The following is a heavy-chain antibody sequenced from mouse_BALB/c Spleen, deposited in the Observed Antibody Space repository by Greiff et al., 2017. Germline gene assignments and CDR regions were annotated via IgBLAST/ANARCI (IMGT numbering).Heavy chain of an antibody. D-gene: IGHD1-2*01. V-gene: IGHV2-9*02. J-gene: IGHJ3*01. CDR1: GFSLTSYG. CDR3: AREGLRLRFAY. CDR2: IWAGGST. Sequence: VQVVESGPGLVAPSQSLSITCTVSGFSLTSYGVHWVRQPPGKGLEWLGVIWAGGSTNYNSALMSRLSISKDNSKSQVFLKMNSLQTDDTAMYYCAREGLRLRFAYWGQGTLVTVSA.